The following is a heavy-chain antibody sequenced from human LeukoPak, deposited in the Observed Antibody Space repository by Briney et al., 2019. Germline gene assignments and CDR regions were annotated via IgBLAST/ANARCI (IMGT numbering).Heavy chain of an antibody. V-gene: IGHV2-5*02. CDR1: GFSLRTNGVG. D-gene: IGHD3-3*01. Sequence: SGPTLVKPTQTLTLTCTFSGFSLRTNGVGVGWIRQPPGMALEWLALIYWDDDQRYSPSLKSGLTITKDTYKKQVVLTMTNMDPVDTATYYCAHTLRFLEWPGFDPWGQGTLVTVSS. J-gene: IGHJ5*02. CDR2: IYWDDDQ. CDR3: AHTLRFLEWPGFDP.